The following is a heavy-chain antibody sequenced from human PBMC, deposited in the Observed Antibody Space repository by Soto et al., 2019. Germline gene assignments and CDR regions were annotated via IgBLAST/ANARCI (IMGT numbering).Heavy chain of an antibody. J-gene: IGHJ4*02. CDR3: AGIGYCSSPSCGYFDY. Sequence: SGPTLVNPTQTLTLTCTFSGFSLSTSGMCVSWIRQPPGKALEWLARIDWDDDKYYSTSLKTRLTISKDTPTNQVVLTMTNRDPVDTATFYCAGIGYCSSPSCGYFDYGGQGTRFPVSS. V-gene: IGHV2-70*11. CDR1: GFSLSTSGMC. D-gene: IGHD2-2*03. CDR2: IDWDDDK.